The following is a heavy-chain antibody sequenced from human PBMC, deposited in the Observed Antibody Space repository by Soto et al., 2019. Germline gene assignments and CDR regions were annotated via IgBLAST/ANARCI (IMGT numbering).Heavy chain of an antibody. CDR3: AREDVDDLYYGMDV. V-gene: IGHV3-74*01. Sequence: EVQLVESGGGLVQPGGSLRLSCAASGFTFSSYWMHWVRQAPGKGLVWVSRINSDGSSTSYADSVKGRFTISRDNAKNTLYLQMNSLRAEDTAVYYCAREDVDDLYYGMDVWGQGTTVTVSS. J-gene: IGHJ6*02. D-gene: IGHD3-16*01. CDR1: GFTFSSYW. CDR2: INSDGSST.